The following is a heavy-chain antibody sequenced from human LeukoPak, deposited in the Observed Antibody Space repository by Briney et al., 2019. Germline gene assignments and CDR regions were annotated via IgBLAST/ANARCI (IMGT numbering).Heavy chain of an antibody. CDR3: AKVSRFDWLLSPGENY. Sequence: GGSLRLSCAASGFTVSSNYMSWVRQAPGKGLEWVSVIYSGGSTYYADSVKGRFTISRDNSKNTLYLQMNSLRAEDTAVYYCAKVSRFDWLLSPGENYWGQGTLVTVSS. CDR1: GFTVSSNY. CDR2: IYSGGST. V-gene: IGHV3-53*01. D-gene: IGHD3-9*01. J-gene: IGHJ4*02.